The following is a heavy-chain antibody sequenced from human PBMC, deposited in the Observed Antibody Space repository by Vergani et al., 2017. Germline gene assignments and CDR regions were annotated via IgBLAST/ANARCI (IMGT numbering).Heavy chain of an antibody. D-gene: IGHD3-16*01. J-gene: IGHJ5*01. CDR2: VSWKGNKT. V-gene: IGHV3-9*01. CDR3: AKSIRGGARGNFDS. Sequence: EVQLVESGGGLIQPGMSLRLSCAASGFTLDDYAMHWVRQASGKGLEWVAGVSWKGNKTAYANSVKGRFTITRDTVKNLLYLEMKSLRREDTALYYCAKSIRGGARGNFDSWGQGTLVSVSS. CDR1: GFTLDDYA.